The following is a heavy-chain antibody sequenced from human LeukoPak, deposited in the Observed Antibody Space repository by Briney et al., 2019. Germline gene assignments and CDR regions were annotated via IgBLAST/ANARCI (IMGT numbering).Heavy chain of an antibody. CDR2: MYYTGNT. V-gene: IGHV4-39*07. Sequence: SETLSLTCTVSGGSISSRSYSWGWIRQPPGKGLEWIGSMYYTGNTDYNPSLKSRVTMSVDTSKNQFSLKLSSVTAADTAVYYCARGGRNEYSSSSDLFDYWGQGTLVTVSS. CDR1: GGSISSRSYS. D-gene: IGHD6-6*01. CDR3: ARGGRNEYSSSSDLFDY. J-gene: IGHJ4*02.